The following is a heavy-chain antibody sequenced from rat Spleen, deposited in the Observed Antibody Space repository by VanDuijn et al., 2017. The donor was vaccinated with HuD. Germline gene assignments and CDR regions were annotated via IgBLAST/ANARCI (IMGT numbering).Heavy chain of an antibody. Sequence: EVQLVESGGGLVQPGRSLKLSCAASGFTFSNYGMAWLCQASTNGLEWVATISFDVSSTYYRDSVKGRFTISTDNAKITLYLQMDSLRSEDTATYYCARHWDNYGVMDAWGQGASVTVSS. V-gene: IGHV5-29*01. D-gene: IGHD1-10*01. CDR3: ARHWDNYGVMDA. CDR2: ISFDVSST. J-gene: IGHJ4*01. CDR1: GFTFSNYG.